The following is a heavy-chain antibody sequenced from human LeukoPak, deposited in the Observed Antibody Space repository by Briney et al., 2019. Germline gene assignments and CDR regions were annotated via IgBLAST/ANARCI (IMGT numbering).Heavy chain of an antibody. V-gene: IGHV3-13*01. CDR2: IDTVGNT. CDR1: GFTFSSYD. Sequence: PGGSLRLSCTASGFTFSSYDMHWVRHAPGKGLEWVSAIDTVGNTYYADSVKGRFTISRENAWNSLFLQMNSLRDGDTAVYYCIRIRTGEHQYGMDVWGQGTTVTVSS. J-gene: IGHJ6*02. CDR3: IRIRTGEHQYGMDV. D-gene: IGHD7-27*01.